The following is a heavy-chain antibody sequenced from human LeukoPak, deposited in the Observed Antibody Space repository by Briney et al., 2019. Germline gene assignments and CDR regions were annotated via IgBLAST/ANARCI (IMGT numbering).Heavy chain of an antibody. CDR3: AKGDRYYYDSSGYHDAFDI. Sequence: GGSLRLSCAASGFTLSSYGMHWVRQAPGKGLEWVAFIRYDGSNKYYADSVKGRFTISRDDSKNTLYLQMNSLRAEDTAVYYCAKGDRYYYDSSGYHDAFDIWGQGTMVTVSS. D-gene: IGHD3-22*01. CDR1: GFTLSSYG. CDR2: IRYDGSNK. J-gene: IGHJ3*02. V-gene: IGHV3-30*02.